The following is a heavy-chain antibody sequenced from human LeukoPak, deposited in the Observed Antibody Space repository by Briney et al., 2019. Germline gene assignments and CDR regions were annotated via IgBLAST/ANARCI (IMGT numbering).Heavy chain of an antibody. Sequence: PSETLSLTCTVSGGSISSHYWSWIRQPPGKGLEWIGYIYYSGSTNYNPSLKSRVTISVDTSKNQFSLKLSSVTAADTAVYYCARDNPAKNYFNYWGQGTLVTVSS. V-gene: IGHV4-59*11. CDR3: ARDNPAKNYFNY. CDR1: GGSISSHY. CDR2: IYYSGST. J-gene: IGHJ4*02. D-gene: IGHD1-14*01.